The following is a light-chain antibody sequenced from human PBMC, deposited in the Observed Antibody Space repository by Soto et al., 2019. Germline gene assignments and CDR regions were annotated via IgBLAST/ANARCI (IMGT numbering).Light chain of an antibody. CDR2: KAS. Sequence: DIQMTQSPSTLSASVGDRVTITCRASQSISSWLAWYQQKPGKAPKRLIYKASSLESGVPSRFSGSRSGTEFTLTISSLQPDDFATYYCQQYNSYPVTFGGGTKVEIK. CDR3: QQYNSYPVT. V-gene: IGKV1-5*03. J-gene: IGKJ4*01. CDR1: QSISSW.